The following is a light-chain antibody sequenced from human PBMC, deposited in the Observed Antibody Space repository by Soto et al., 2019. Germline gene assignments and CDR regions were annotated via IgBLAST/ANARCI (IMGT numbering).Light chain of an antibody. CDR1: SSDIGKYNL. V-gene: IGLV2-23*01. Sequence: QSALTQPASVSRSPGQSITISCTGRSSDIGKYNLVSWYQEHPGKAPKLIIYEDNKRPSGVSNRFSGSKSGNTASLTISGLQTEDEADYYCFSYAGSNTWVFGGGTKLTVL. CDR2: EDN. CDR3: FSYAGSNTWV. J-gene: IGLJ3*02.